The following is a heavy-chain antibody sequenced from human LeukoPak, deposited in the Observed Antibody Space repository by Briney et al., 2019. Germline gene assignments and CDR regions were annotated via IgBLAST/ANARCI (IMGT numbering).Heavy chain of an antibody. Sequence: GVSLQISCQGSGSSFTSYWIGWVRPMPGKGLEWMGIIYPGDSDTRYSPSFQGQVTISADKSISTAYLQWSSLKASDTAMYYCARLVHDYGDYYFDYWGQGTLVTVSS. J-gene: IGHJ4*02. CDR2: IYPGDSDT. V-gene: IGHV5-51*01. CDR3: ARLVHDYGDYYFDY. CDR1: GSSFTSYW. D-gene: IGHD4-17*01.